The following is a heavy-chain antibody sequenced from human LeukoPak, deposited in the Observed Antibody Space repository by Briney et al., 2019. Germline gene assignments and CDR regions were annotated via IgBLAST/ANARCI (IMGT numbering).Heavy chain of an antibody. CDR3: ARDSGYYDSGSYFNYYFDY. V-gene: IGHV3-33*01. Sequence: PGGSLRLSCAPSGFTFSNYGMHWVRQAPGKGLEWVAVVWYAGSNKYYADSVKGRFTISRDDSKNTLYLQMYSLRAEDTAVYYCARDSGYYDSGSYFNYYFDYWGQGTLVTVSS. CDR1: GFTFSNYG. CDR2: VWYAGSNK. J-gene: IGHJ4*02. D-gene: IGHD3-10*01.